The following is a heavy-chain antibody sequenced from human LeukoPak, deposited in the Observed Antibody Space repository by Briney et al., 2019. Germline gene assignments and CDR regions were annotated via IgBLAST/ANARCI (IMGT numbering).Heavy chain of an antibody. CDR2: ISYDGSNK. V-gene: IGHV3-30-3*01. J-gene: IGHJ6*02. CDR3: PRDFWETYYDILIGYFDYYGMDV. CDR1: GFTFSSYA. D-gene: IGHD3-9*01. Sequence: GGSLRLSCAASGFTFSSYAMHWVRQAPGKGLEWVAVISYDGSNKYYADSVKGRFTISRDNSKNTLYLQMNSLRAEDTAVYYCPRDFWETYYDILIGYFDYYGMDVWAQGPTVTVSS.